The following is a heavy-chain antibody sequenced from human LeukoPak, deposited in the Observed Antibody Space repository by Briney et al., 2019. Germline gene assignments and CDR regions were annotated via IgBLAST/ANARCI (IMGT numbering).Heavy chain of an antibody. CDR1: GFTFSDYY. Sequence: GGSPRLSCAASGFTFSDYYMSWIRQAPGKGLEWVSYISSSSSYTNYADSVKGRFTISRDNAKNSLYLQMNSLRAEDTAVYYCARAPHYSNYGPYYYGMDVWGQGTTVTVSS. V-gene: IGHV3-11*06. D-gene: IGHD4-11*01. J-gene: IGHJ6*02. CDR2: ISSSSSYT. CDR3: ARAPHYSNYGPYYYGMDV.